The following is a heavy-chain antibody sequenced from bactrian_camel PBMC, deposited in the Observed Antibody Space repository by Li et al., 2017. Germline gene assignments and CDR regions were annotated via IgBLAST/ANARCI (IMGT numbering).Heavy chain of an antibody. CDR2: IYTRDGTA. V-gene: IGHV3S54*01. CDR1: GGTFSRRC. Sequence: HVQLVESGGGSVQAGGSLTLSCTASGGTFSRRCMAWFRQTPGNEREVLAAIYTRDGTAHYADSVKGRFTISKDNAKNTVYLQMNSLKPEDTAMYYCAFDPEWTGCGTDSSRYNYLGQGTQVTVS. D-gene: IGHD3*01. CDR3: AFDPEWTGCGTDSSRYNY. J-gene: IGHJ4*01.